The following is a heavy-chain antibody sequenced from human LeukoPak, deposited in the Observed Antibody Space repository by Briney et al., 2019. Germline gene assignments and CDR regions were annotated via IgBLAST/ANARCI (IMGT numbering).Heavy chain of an antibody. V-gene: IGHV4-39*01. D-gene: IGHD3-10*01. CDR1: GGSISSSSYY. J-gene: IGHJ4*02. CDR3: ARQSYDDRPFDY. Sequence: SETLSLTCSVSGGSISSSSYYWGWIRQPPRKGLEWIGTIYYSGGTYYNPSLRSRVTISIDTSKNQFSLRLSSLTPADTALYYCARQSYDDRPFDYWGQGALVTVSS. CDR2: IYYSGGT.